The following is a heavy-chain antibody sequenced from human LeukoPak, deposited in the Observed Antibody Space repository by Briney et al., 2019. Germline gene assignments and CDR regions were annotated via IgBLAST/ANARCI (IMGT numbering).Heavy chain of an antibody. D-gene: IGHD2-2*01. J-gene: IGHJ3*02. Sequence: SETLSLTCTVSGGSISSYYLSWIRQPPGKGLEWIGEINHSGSTNYDPSLKSRVTISVDTSKNQFSLKLSSVTAADTAVYYCARVHRSSTSCYVSDAFDIWGQGTMVTVSS. CDR2: INHSGST. CDR1: GGSISSYY. CDR3: ARVHRSSTSCYVSDAFDI. V-gene: IGHV4-34*01.